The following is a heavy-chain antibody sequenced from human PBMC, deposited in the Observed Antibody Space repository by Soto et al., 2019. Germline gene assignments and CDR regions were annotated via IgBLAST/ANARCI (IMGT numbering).Heavy chain of an antibody. CDR1: GYIFTNYC. CDR3: ARLANRGGSCPDY. Sequence: GESLKISCKGSGYIFTNYCITWVRQMPGKGLEWMGTMDPKDSYTNYSPSFQGHVTISPDKSINTAYLQWSSLEASDTAIYYCARLANRGGSCPDYWGQGTLVTVSS. CDR2: MDPKDSYT. D-gene: IGHD2-15*01. V-gene: IGHV5-10-1*01. J-gene: IGHJ4*02.